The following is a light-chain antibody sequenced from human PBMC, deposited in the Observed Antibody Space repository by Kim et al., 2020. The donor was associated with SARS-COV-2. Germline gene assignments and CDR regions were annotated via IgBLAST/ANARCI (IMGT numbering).Light chain of an antibody. V-gene: IGKV3-20*01. CDR3: QQYGSPFT. Sequence: EIVLTQSPGTLSLSPGERATLSCRASQSVSSSYLAWYQQKPGQAPRLLIYGASSRATGIPYRFSGSGSGTDFTLTISRLEPEDFAVYYCQQYGSPFTFGPGTKVDIK. CDR1: QSVSSSY. CDR2: GAS. J-gene: IGKJ3*01.